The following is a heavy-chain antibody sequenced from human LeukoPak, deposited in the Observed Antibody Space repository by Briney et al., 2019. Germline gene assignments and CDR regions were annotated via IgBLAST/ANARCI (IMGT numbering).Heavy chain of an antibody. CDR3: ARGTYGLGSSASYYYGLDV. D-gene: IGHD3-10*01. V-gene: IGHV3-30*03. J-gene: IGHJ6*02. CDR1: GFTFTSFA. Sequence: GGSLRLSCAASGFTFTSFAMHWVRQAPGKGLEWVALISYDGSNKYYADSVKGRFTISRDNSKSTLFLQMNSLRAEDTAVYHCARGTYGLGSSASYYYGLDVWGQGTTVTVSS. CDR2: ISYDGSNK.